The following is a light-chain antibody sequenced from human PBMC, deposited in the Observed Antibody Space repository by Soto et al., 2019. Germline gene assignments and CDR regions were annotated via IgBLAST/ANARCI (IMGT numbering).Light chain of an antibody. CDR1: SSNIETNT. CDR2: YDN. CDR3: AAWDDSLNGRV. V-gene: IGLV1-44*01. J-gene: IGLJ1*01. Sequence: QSVLTQPPSASGTPGQRVTISCSGSSSNIETNTVDWYQQLPGTAPKLLIYYDNLRPSGVPDRISGSKSGTSASLAISGLQSDDEADYYCAAWDDSLNGRVFGTGTKVTVL.